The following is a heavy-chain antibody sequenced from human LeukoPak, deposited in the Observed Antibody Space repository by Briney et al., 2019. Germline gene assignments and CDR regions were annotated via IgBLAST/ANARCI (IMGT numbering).Heavy chain of an antibody. D-gene: IGHD6-19*01. CDR1: GFTFTSDA. Sequence: GGSLRLSCVASGFTFTSDAMNWVRQAPGKGLEWVSSTVSRGTTQYADSVKGRFTVSRDTSKNTLYLQMNSLRADDTAVYYCAKCSTSAYTTGWCNWIAPWGQGTLVTVSS. J-gene: IGHJ5*02. CDR2: TVSRGTT. CDR3: AKCSTSAYTTGWCNWIAP. V-gene: IGHV3-23*01.